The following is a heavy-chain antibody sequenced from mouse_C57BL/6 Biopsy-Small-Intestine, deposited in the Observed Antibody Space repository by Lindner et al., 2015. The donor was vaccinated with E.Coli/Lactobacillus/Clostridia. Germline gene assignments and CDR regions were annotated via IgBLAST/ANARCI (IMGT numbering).Heavy chain of an antibody. CDR3: ARQDYYGNYVNYFDY. CDR1: EYEFPSHD. D-gene: IGHD2-1*01. V-gene: IGHV5-2*01. CDR2: INSDGGST. Sequence: VQLQESGGGLVQPGESLKPSCESNEYEFPSHDMSWVRKTPEKRLELVAAINSDGGSTYYPDTMERRFIISRDNTKKTLYLQMSSLRSEDTALYYCARQDYYGNYVNYFDYWGQGTTLTVSS. J-gene: IGHJ2*01.